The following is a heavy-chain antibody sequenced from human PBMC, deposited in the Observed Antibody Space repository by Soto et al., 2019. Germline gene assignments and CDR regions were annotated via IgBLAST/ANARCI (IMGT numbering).Heavy chain of an antibody. CDR3: ARGAQLVATPADY. V-gene: IGHV5-51*01. Sequence: PGESLKISCNGSGYSFTIYWIGWVRQMPGKGLEWMGIIYPGDSDTRYSPSFQGQVTISADKSISTAYLQWSSLKASDTAMYYCARGAQLVATPADYWGQGTLVTVSS. CDR2: IYPGDSDT. J-gene: IGHJ4*02. CDR1: GYSFTIYW. D-gene: IGHD5-12*01.